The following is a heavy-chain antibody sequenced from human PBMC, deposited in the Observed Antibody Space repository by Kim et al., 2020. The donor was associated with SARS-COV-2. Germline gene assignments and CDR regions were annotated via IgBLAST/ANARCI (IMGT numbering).Heavy chain of an antibody. Sequence: GGSLRLSCAASGFTFSSYSMNWVRQAPGKGLEWVSSISSSSSYIYYADSVKGRFTISRDNAKNSLYLQMNSLRAEDTAVYYCATPRGYSGYDLDYWGQGTLVTVSS. CDR2: ISSSSSYI. CDR1: GFTFSSYS. V-gene: IGHV3-21*01. D-gene: IGHD5-12*01. CDR3: ATPRGYSGYDLDY. J-gene: IGHJ4*02.